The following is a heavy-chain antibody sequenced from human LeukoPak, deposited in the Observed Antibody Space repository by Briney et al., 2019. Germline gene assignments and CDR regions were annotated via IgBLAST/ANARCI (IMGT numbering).Heavy chain of an antibody. J-gene: IGHJ6*02. CDR1: GFTFSSYW. CDR3: ARYSSGWYRNGYYYGMDV. CDR2: IKQDGSEK. D-gene: IGHD6-19*01. Sequence: PGGSLRLSCAASGFTFSSYWMSWVRQAPGKGLEWVANIKQDGSEKYYVDSVEGRFTISRDNAKNSLYLQMNSLRAEDTAVYYCARYSSGWYRNGYYYGMDVWGQGTTVTVSS. V-gene: IGHV3-7*01.